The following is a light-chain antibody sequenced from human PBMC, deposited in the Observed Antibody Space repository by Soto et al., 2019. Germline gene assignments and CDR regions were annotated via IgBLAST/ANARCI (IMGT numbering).Light chain of an antibody. CDR3: SSYTSSTTPYV. V-gene: IGLV2-14*01. J-gene: IGLJ1*01. CDR2: DVS. CDR1: TSDVGGYNY. Sequence: QSALTQPASVSGSPGQSITISCTGTTSDVGGYNYVSWFQQHPGKAPKLIIYDVSDRPSGVSNRFSGSKSGNTASLTISGLQAEDEADYFCSSYTSSTTPYVFGTGTTVTVL.